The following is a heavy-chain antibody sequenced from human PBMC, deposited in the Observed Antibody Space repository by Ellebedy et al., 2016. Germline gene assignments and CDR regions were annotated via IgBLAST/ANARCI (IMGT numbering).Heavy chain of an antibody. Sequence: SETLSLTCTVSGDSISSYYWSWIRQPPGKGLEWIGYIYYSGSTNYNPSIKSRVTISVDTSKSQFSLKLSSVTAADTAVYYCARGLLYYDFWSGYYKGAGDYYYGMDVWGQGTTVTVSS. CDR2: IYYSGST. CDR3: ARGLLYYDFWSGYYKGAGDYYYGMDV. CDR1: GDSISSYY. D-gene: IGHD3-3*01. V-gene: IGHV4-59*01. J-gene: IGHJ6*02.